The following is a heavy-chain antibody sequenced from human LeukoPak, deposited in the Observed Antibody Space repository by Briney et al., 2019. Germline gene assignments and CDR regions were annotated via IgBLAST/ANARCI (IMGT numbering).Heavy chain of an antibody. CDR1: GGSISSYY. V-gene: IGHV4-59*01. Sequence: SETLSLTCTVSGGSISSYYWSWIRQPPGKGLEWIGYIYYSGSTNYNPSLKSRVTISVDTPKNQFSLKLSSVTAADTAVYYCARVGFREPAFDYWGQGTLVTVSS. CDR2: IYYSGST. J-gene: IGHJ4*02. D-gene: IGHD3-10*01. CDR3: ARVGFREPAFDY.